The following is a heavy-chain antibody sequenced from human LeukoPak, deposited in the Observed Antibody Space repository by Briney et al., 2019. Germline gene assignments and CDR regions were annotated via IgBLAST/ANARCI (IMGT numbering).Heavy chain of an antibody. D-gene: IGHD1/OR15-1a*01. CDR2: INTDGSRT. Sequence: GGSLRLSCAASGFTFSSYWMHWVRQAPGKGLVWVSRINTDGSRTSYEDSVKGRFTISRDNSKNTLYLQMNSLRVEDTAVYYCAREGTGSYMDVWGKGTTVTVSS. J-gene: IGHJ6*03. V-gene: IGHV3-74*01. CDR1: GFTFSSYW. CDR3: AREGTGSYMDV.